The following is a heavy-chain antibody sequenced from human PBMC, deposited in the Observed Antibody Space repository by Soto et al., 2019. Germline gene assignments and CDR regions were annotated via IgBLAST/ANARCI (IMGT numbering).Heavy chain of an antibody. CDR2: IYYSGST. CDR1: GGSVSSGSYY. CDR3: ARLIAAAGQGWFDP. J-gene: IGHJ5*02. Sequence: SETLSLTCTVSGGSVSSGSYYWSWIRQPPGKGLEWIGYIYYSGSTNYNPSLKSRVTISVDTSKNQFSLKLSSVTAADTAVYYCARLIAAAGQGWFDPWGQGTLVTVSS. D-gene: IGHD6-13*01. V-gene: IGHV4-61*01.